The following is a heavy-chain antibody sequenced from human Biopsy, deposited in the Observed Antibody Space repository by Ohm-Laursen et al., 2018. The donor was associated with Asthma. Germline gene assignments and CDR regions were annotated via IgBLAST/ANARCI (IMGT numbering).Heavy chain of an antibody. CDR3: ARGDSSGWSHYYFDY. V-gene: IGHV3-53*01. D-gene: IGHD6-19*01. J-gene: IGHJ4*02. CDR1: VFTVSRDH. CDR2: IYSGGTS. Sequence: GSLRLSCAASVFTVSRDHMFWVRQAPGKGLEWVSVIYSGGTSHTADSVRGRFTISRDFSKNTLHLQMHSLRVEDTAVYYCARGDSSGWSHYYFDYWGQRTLVTVSS.